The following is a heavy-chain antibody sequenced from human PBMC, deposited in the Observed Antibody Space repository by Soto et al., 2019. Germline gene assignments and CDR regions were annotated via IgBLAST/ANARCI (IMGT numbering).Heavy chain of an antibody. Sequence: PGGSLRLSCAASGFTFSSYAMSWVRQAPGKGLEWVSAISGSGGSTYYADSVKGRFTISRDNSKNTLYLQMNSLRAEDTAAYYCAKAIGYCSGGSCPYGMDVWGQGTTVTVSS. D-gene: IGHD2-15*01. CDR3: AKAIGYCSGGSCPYGMDV. J-gene: IGHJ6*02. CDR1: GFTFSSYA. CDR2: ISGSGGST. V-gene: IGHV3-23*01.